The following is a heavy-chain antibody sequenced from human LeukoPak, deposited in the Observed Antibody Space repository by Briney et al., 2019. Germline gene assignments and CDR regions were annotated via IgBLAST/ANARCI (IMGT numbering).Heavy chain of an antibody. Sequence: GGSLRLSCAAAGFTLSSYWMSWDRQAPGKELEWVANLKQDGSEKYYVDSVKGRFTISRDNAKNSLYLQMNSLRAEDTAVYYCARDEGHSSSTSCYLLDYWGQRTQVTVSS. CDR1: GFTLSSYW. V-gene: IGHV3-7*01. J-gene: IGHJ4*02. CDR2: LKQDGSEK. CDR3: ARDEGHSSSTSCYLLDY. D-gene: IGHD2-2*01.